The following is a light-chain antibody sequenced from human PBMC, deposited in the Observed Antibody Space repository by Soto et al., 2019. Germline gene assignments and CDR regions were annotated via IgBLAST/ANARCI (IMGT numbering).Light chain of an antibody. CDR2: RNN. CDR1: SSNIGSNY. Sequence: QSVLTQPPSASGTPGQRVTISCSGSSSNIGSNYVYWYQQLPGTAPTLLIYRNNQRRSGVPARFSGSKSGTSASLAISGLRSEDEAEYYCSAWYDSLSGFVVFGGGTKLTVL. CDR3: SAWYDSLSGFVV. V-gene: IGLV1-47*01. J-gene: IGLJ2*01.